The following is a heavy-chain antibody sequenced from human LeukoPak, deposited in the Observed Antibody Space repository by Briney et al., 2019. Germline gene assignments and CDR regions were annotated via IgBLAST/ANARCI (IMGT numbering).Heavy chain of an antibody. CDR1: GYTFTGYY. J-gene: IGHJ6*03. D-gene: IGHD6-6*01. CDR3: ARAEPEYSRWGYYYYMDV. Sequence: ASVKVSCKASGYTFTGYYMHWVRQAPGQGLEWMGWINPNSGGTNYAQKFQGRVTMTRDTSISTAYMELSRLRSDDTAVYYCARAEPEYSRWGYYYYMDVWGKGTTVTVSS. CDR2: INPNSGGT. V-gene: IGHV1-2*02.